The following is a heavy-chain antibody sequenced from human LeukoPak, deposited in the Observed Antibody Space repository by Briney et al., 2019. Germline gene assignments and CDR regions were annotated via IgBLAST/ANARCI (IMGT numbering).Heavy chain of an antibody. J-gene: IGHJ6*02. Sequence: SETLSLTCAAYGGSFSGYYWSWIRQPPGKGLEWIGEINHSGSTNYNPSLKSRVTISVDTSKNQFSLKLSSVTAADTAVYYCARDPLYYGSGDSYYYYGMDVWGQGTTVTVSS. CDR2: INHSGST. CDR1: GGSFSGYY. D-gene: IGHD3-10*01. V-gene: IGHV4-34*01. CDR3: ARDPLYYGSGDSYYYYGMDV.